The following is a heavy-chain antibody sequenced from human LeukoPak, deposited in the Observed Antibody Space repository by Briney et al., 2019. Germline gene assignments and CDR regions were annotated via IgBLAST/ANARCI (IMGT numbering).Heavy chain of an antibody. CDR2: ISYDGSNK. V-gene: IGHV3-30*04. J-gene: IGHJ3*02. CDR1: GFTFSSYA. D-gene: IGHD4-17*01. Sequence: GGSLRLSCAASGFTFSSYAMHWVRQAPGKGLEWVAVISYDGSNKYYADSVKGRFTISRDNSKNTLYLQMNSLRAEDMAVYYCAREGAVTQGGFDIWGQGTMVTVSS. CDR3: AREGAVTQGGFDI.